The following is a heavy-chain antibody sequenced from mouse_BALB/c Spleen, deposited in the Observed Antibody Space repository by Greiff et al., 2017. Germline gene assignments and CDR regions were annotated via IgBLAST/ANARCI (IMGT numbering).Heavy chain of an antibody. CDR2: ISSGGSYT. CDR1: GFTFSSYA. Sequence: EVQGVESGGGLVKPGGSLKLSCAASGFTFSSYAMSWVRQTPEKRLEWVATISSGGSYTYYPDSVKGRFTISRDNAKNTLYLQMSSLRSEDTAMYYCASFTYYFDYWGQGSTLTVSS. V-gene: IGHV5-9-3*01. J-gene: IGHJ2*01. CDR3: ASFTYYFDY. D-gene: IGHD2-12*01.